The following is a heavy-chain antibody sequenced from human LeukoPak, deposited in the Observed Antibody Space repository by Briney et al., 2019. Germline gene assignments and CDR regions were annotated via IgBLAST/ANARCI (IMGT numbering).Heavy chain of an antibody. CDR3: ARDPRLLWFGDDPYYFDY. D-gene: IGHD3-10*01. V-gene: IGHV3-33*01. CDR2: IWYDGSNK. CDR1: GFTFSSYG. J-gene: IGHJ4*02. Sequence: PGGSLRLSCAASGFTFSSYGMHWVRQAPGKGLEWVAVIWYDGSNKYYADSVKGRFTISRDNSKNTLYLQMNSLRAEDTAVYYCARDPRLLWFGDDPYYFDYWGQGTLVTVSS.